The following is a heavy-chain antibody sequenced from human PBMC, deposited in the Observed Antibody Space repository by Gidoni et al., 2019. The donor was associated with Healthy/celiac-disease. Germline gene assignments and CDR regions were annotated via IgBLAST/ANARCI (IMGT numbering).Heavy chain of an antibody. V-gene: IGHV3-23*01. D-gene: IGHD3-10*01. CDR2: IRGSGGST. J-gene: IGHJ4*02. Sequence: EVQLLESGGGLVQPGGSLRLSCAASGFTFSSYAMSWVRQAPGKGLGWVSAIRGSGGSTYYADSVKGRFTIARDNSKNTLYLQMNSLRAEDTAVYYCAKDLVWFGDQAEYYWGQGTLVTVSS. CDR1: GFTFSSYA. CDR3: AKDLVWFGDQAEYY.